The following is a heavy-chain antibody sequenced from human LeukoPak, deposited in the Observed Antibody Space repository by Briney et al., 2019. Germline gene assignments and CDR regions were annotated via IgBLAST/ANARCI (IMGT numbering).Heavy chain of an antibody. V-gene: IGHV1-2*02. D-gene: IGHD2-2*01. CDR2: INPNSGDT. CDR1: GYTFTGYY. CDR3: ARDLILGSSTSRIFDY. J-gene: IGHJ4*02. Sequence: KPGASVKVSCKASGYTFTGYYMHWVRQAPGQGLEWMGWINPNSGDTNYGQKFQGRVTMTRDTSISTAYMELSRLRSDDTAVYYCARDLILGSSTSRIFDYWGQGTLVTVSS.